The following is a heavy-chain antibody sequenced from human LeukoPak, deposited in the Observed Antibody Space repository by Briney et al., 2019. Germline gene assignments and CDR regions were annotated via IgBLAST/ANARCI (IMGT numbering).Heavy chain of an antibody. V-gene: IGHV3-48*01. CDR3: ARSSNWNGFDY. Sequence: PGRSLRLSCAASGFTFSSYSMNWVRQAPGKGLEWVSYISSSSSTIYYADSVKGRFTISRDNAKNSLYLQMNSLRAEDTAVYYCARSSNWNGFDYWGQGTLVTVSS. CDR1: GFTFSSYS. D-gene: IGHD1-20*01. J-gene: IGHJ4*02. CDR2: ISSSSSTI.